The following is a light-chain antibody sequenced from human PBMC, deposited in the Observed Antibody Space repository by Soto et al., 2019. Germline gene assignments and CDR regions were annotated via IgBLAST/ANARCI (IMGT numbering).Light chain of an antibody. CDR1: QSITDNN. Sequence: EIVLTQSPDTLSLSPGERATLSCRASQSITDNNLAWYQQKPGQAPRLLIYGGSARATGIPDRFTGSGSGVDFTLTINRLQPEDFAVYYCQQYVISPRPTFGQGTKLEIK. J-gene: IGKJ2*01. CDR3: QQYVISPRPT. V-gene: IGKV3-20*01. CDR2: GGS.